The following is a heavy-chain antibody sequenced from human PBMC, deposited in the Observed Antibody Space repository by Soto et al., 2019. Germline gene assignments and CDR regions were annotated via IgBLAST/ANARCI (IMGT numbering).Heavy chain of an antibody. CDR2: INHSGST. CDR3: ARGRVGARNFDY. J-gene: IGHJ4*02. V-gene: IGHV4-34*01. CDR1: GGSFSGYY. D-gene: IGHD1-26*01. Sequence: PSETLSLTCAVYGGSFSGYYWSWIRQPPGKGLEWIGEINHSGSTNYNPSLKSRVTISVDTSKNQFSLKLSSVTAADTAVYYCARGRVGARNFDYWGQGTLVTVSS.